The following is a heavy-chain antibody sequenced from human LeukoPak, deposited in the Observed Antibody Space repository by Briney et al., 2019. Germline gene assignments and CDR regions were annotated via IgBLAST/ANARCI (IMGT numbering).Heavy chain of an antibody. J-gene: IGHJ2*01. V-gene: IGHV3-53*01. Sequence: GGSLRLSCAASGFTVSSSYMSWVRQAPGKGLEWVSVIYSGGSTYYADSVKGRFTISRDNSKNTLYLQMNSLRAEDTAVYYCARVPLWSHWYFDLWGRGTLVTVSS. CDR3: ARVPLWSHWYFDL. D-gene: IGHD2-21*01. CDR1: GFTVSSSY. CDR2: IYSGGST.